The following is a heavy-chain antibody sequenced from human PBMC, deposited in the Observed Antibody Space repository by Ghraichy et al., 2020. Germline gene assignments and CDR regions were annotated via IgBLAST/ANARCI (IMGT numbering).Heavy chain of an antibody. V-gene: IGHV3-30*02. D-gene: IGHD3-10*01. CDR1: GFTFSSFG. CDR3: ASMTRGQSDC. Sequence: GGSLRLSCAASGFTFSSFGMPWVRQAPGMGLEWVTYIRYDGTEKYYADSVKGRFTISRDNSKNTLYLQMNSLRTEDTAVYYCASMTRGQSDCWGQGTLVTVSA. J-gene: IGHJ4*02. CDR2: IRYDGTEK.